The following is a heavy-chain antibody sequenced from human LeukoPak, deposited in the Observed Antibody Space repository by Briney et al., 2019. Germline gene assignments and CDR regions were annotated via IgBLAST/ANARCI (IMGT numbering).Heavy chain of an antibody. CDR3: ARTRYSSGLAIY. J-gene: IGHJ4*02. CDR1: GYTFTSYY. CDR2: MNPNSGNT. D-gene: IGHD6-19*01. V-gene: IGHV1-8*02. Sequence: GASVKVSCKASGYTFTSYYMHWVRQAPGQGLEWMGWMNPNSGNTGYAQKFQGRVTMTRNTSISTAYMELSSLRSEDTAVYYCARTRYSSGLAIYWGQGTLVTVSS.